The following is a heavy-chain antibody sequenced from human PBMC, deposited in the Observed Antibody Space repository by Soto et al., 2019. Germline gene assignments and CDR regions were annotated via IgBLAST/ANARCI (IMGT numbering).Heavy chain of an antibody. J-gene: IGHJ4*02. V-gene: IGHV4-34*01. D-gene: IGHD3-10*01. CDR3: ARAGTLLLWFGEMAGFGY. CDR1: GGSFSGYY. CDR2: INHSGST. Sequence: SETLSLTCAVYGGSFSGYYWSWIRQPPGKGLEWIGEINHSGSTNYNPSLKSRVTISVDTSKNQFSLKLSSVTAADTAVYYCARAGTLLLWFGEMAGFGYWGQGTLVTVS.